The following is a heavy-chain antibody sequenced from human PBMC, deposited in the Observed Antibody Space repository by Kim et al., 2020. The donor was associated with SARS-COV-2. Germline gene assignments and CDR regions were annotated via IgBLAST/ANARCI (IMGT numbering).Heavy chain of an antibody. V-gene: IGHV3-30*03. CDR3: ASGRSIGNDHFDY. Sequence: YEDSVKGRFTISRDNSKNTLYLELNSLRAEDTAVYYCASGRSIGNDHFDYWGQGTLATVSS. J-gene: IGHJ4*02. D-gene: IGHD1-1*01.